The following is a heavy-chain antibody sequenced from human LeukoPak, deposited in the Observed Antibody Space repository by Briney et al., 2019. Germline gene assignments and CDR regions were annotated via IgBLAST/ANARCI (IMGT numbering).Heavy chain of an antibody. V-gene: IGHV1-2*06. CDR1: GYTFTGYY. CDR2: INPNSGGT. J-gene: IGHJ3*02. Sequence: AXVKVSCKASGYTFTGYYMNWVRQAPGQGLEWMGRINPNSGGTNYAQKFQGRVTMTRDTSISTAYMELSRLRSDDTAVYYCARVGDGLNDAFDIWGRGTMVTVSS. D-gene: IGHD5-24*01. CDR3: ARVGDGLNDAFDI.